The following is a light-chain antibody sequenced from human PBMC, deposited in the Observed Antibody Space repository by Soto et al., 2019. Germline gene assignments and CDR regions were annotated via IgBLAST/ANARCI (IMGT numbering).Light chain of an antibody. CDR1: SSDIGSYNS. J-gene: IGLJ1*01. CDR3: SSYTSSSTYV. CDR2: DVS. Sequence: QSVLTQPASVSGSPGQSVTISCTGTSSDIGSYNSVCWHQQHPGRAPKLMIYDVSSRASGIPDRVSASKSGNTASLTISGLQAGDEADYFCSSYTSSSTYVFGTGTKVTVL. V-gene: IGLV2-14*03.